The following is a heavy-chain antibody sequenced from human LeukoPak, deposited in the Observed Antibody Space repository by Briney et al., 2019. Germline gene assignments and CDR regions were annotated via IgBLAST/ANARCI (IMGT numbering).Heavy chain of an antibody. CDR3: ARAARFLSWFDP. D-gene: IGHD3-3*01. J-gene: IGHJ5*02. CDR1: GGTFSSYA. Sequence: GSSVKVSXKASGGTFSSYAISWVRQAPGQGLEWMGGIIPIFGTANYAQKFQGRVTITADESTSTAYMELSSLRSEDTAVYYCARAARFLSWFDPWGQGTLVTVSS. CDR2: IIPIFGTA. V-gene: IGHV1-69*01.